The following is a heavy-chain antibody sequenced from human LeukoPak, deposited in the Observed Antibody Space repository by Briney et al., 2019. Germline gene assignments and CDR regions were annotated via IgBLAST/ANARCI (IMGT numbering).Heavy chain of an antibody. D-gene: IGHD3-22*01. J-gene: IGHJ4*02. Sequence: GRSLRLSCAASGFTFNSYAMHWVRQAPGKEREWVALISYDGSNKYYADSVRGRFTISRDNSENTLYLQMNSVRAEDTAVYYGARRGAYYDSSGYYDWGQGTLVTVSS. CDR3: ARRGAYYDSSGYYD. CDR2: ISYDGSNK. V-gene: IGHV3-30-3*01. CDR1: GFTFNSYA.